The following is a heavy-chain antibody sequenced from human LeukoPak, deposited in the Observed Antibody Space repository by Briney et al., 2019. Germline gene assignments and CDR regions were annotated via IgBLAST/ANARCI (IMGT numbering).Heavy chain of an antibody. V-gene: IGHV4-61*01. J-gene: IGHJ3*02. Sequence: SSETLSLTCTVSGGSVSSPSYYWSWIRQPPGKALEWIGYIYYSGSTNYNPSLKSRVIISVDMSKNQFSLKLSSVTAADTAVYYCARGAGPCGGDCYAFDIWGQGTMVTVSS. CDR2: IYYSGST. D-gene: IGHD2-21*02. CDR3: ARGAGPCGGDCYAFDI. CDR1: GGSVSSPSYY.